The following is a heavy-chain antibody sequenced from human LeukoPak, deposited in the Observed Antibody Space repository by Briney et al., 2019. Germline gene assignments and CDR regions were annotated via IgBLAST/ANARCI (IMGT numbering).Heavy chain of an antibody. V-gene: IGHV3-21*01. CDR1: GFTFSSYS. Sequence: GGSLRLSCAASGFTFSSYSMNWVRQAPGKGLEWVSSISSSSSYIYYADSVKGRFTISRDNAKNSLYPQMNSLRAEDTAVYYCARDPSRDGYTEWGQGTLVTVSS. J-gene: IGHJ4*02. D-gene: IGHD5-24*01. CDR2: ISSSSSYI. CDR3: ARDPSRDGYTE.